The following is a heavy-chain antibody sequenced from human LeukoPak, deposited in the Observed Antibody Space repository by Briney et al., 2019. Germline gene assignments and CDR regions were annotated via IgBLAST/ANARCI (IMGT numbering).Heavy chain of an antibody. Sequence: GGSLRLSCAASGFTFSSYEMNWVRQAPGKGLEWISYITTSGTTLDYADPVKGRFTISRDNAKNSLYLQMNSLRAEDTAVYYCARPYSSGWDNWFDPWGQGTLVTVSS. J-gene: IGHJ5*02. D-gene: IGHD6-19*01. CDR3: ARPYSSGWDNWFDP. V-gene: IGHV3-48*03. CDR1: GFTFSSYE. CDR2: ITTSGTTL.